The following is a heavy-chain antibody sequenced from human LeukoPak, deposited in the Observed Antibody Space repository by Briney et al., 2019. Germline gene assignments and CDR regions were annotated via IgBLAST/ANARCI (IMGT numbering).Heavy chain of an antibody. D-gene: IGHD5-12*01. Sequence: SQTLSLTCAVSGGSISSGGYSWSWIRQPPGKGLEWIGYIYHSGSTYYNPSLKSRVTISVDRSKNQFSLKLSSVTAADTAVYYCARDRGALYSGYEFDFDIWGQGTMVTVSS. J-gene: IGHJ3*02. V-gene: IGHV4-30-2*01. CDR1: GGSISSGGYS. CDR2: IYHSGST. CDR3: ARDRGALYSGYEFDFDI.